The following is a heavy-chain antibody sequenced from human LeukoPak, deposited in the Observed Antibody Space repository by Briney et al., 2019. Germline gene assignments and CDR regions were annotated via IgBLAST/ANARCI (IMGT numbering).Heavy chain of an antibody. CDR2: IYTSGST. Sequence: SETLSLTCTVSGGSISSYYWSWIRQPAGKGLEWIGRIYTSGSTNYNPSLKSRVTMSVDTSKNQFSLKLSSVTAADTAVYYCAKQNRPAQRIDSGSPFDYWGQGTLVTVSS. D-gene: IGHD1-26*01. V-gene: IGHV4-4*07. CDR1: GGSISSYY. J-gene: IGHJ4*02. CDR3: AKQNRPAQRIDSGSPFDY.